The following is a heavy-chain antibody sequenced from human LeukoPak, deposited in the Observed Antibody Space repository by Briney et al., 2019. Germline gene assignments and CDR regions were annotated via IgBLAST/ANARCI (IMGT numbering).Heavy chain of an antibody. V-gene: IGHV3-7*04. D-gene: IGHD1-1*01. CDR2: IKEDGGDK. CDR3: ARGQNWNHDC. CDR1: GFTFTNAW. J-gene: IGHJ4*02. Sequence: GGSLRLSCATSGFTFTNAWMSWVRQAPGKGLEWVAHIKEDGGDKYYVDSVKGRFTISRDNAKNSLSLQMNSLRAEDTAVYYCARGQNWNHDCWGQGTLVTVSS.